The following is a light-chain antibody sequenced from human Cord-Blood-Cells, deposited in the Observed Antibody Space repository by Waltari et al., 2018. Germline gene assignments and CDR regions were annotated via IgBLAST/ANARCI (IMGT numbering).Light chain of an antibody. Sequence: QSALTQPRSVSESPGQSVTIPCTGTSSDVGGYTSLCWYQQHPGKAPKLMIYDVSRRPSGVPNRFSGSKSGNTASLTTSGLQAENEADYYCCSYAGSYTYVSGGGTNLTAL. J-gene: IGLJ2*01. CDR2: DVS. CDR3: CSYAGSYTYV. V-gene: IGLV2-11*01. CDR1: SSDVGGYTS.